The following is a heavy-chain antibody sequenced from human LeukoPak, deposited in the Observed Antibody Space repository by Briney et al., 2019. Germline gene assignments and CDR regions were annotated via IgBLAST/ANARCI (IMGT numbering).Heavy chain of an antibody. CDR2: ISSSSSTI. Sequence: GGSLRLSCAASGFTFSSYSMNWVRQAPGKGLEWVSYISSSSSTIYYADSVKGRFTISRDNAKNSLYLQMNSLRAEDTAVYYCAIATVVKAPDYWGQGTLVTVSS. D-gene: IGHD4-23*01. CDR1: GFTFSSYS. V-gene: IGHV3-48*01. J-gene: IGHJ4*02. CDR3: AIATVVKAPDY.